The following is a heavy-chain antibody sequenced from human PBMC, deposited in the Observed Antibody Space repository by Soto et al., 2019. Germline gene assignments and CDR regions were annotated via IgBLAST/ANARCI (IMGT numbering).Heavy chain of an antibody. V-gene: IGHV6-1*01. CDR2: TYFRSKWYN. CDR1: GDIVSSKTAS. Sequence: SQPLSLTCAVSGDIVSSKTASWNLIRQSPSRCLEWLGRTYFRSKWYNDYAVSVKSRIIINPDTSNNQFSLQLNSVTPEDTAVYFCAKGDNLGPKTGYAFDPWGQGIMVTAPQ. CDR3: AKGDNLGPKTGYAFDP. J-gene: IGHJ5*02. D-gene: IGHD5-12*01.